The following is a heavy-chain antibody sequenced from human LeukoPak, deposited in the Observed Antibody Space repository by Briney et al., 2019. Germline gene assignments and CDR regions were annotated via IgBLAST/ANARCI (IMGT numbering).Heavy chain of an antibody. CDR2: IYYSGST. CDR1: GGSISSGDYY. D-gene: IGHD4-11*01. Sequence: SQTLSLTCPVSGGSISSGDYYWRWLRQPPGKGLEGFGYIYYSGSTYYNPSLKSRVTISVDTSKNQFSLKLSSVTAADTAVYYCASYSNYGSSYYFDYWGQGTLVTVSS. CDR3: ASYSNYGSSYYFDY. J-gene: IGHJ4*02. V-gene: IGHV4-30-4*01.